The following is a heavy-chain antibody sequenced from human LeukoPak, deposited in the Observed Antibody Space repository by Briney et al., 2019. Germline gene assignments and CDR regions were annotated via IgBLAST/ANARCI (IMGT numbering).Heavy chain of an antibody. CDR2: FDPEDGET. CDR1: GYTLTVLS. V-gene: IGHV1-24*01. D-gene: IGHD2-15*01. CDR3: ATDKLGGAFDI. Sequence: ASVKVSCXVSGYTLTVLSMHWVRQAPGKGLEWMGGFDPEDGETICAQKFQGRVTMTEDTSTDTAYMELSSLRSEDTAVYYCATDKLGGAFDIWGQGTMVTVSS. J-gene: IGHJ3*02.